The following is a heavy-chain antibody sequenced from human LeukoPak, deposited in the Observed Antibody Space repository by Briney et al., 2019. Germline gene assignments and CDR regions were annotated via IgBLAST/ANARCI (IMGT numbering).Heavy chain of an antibody. Sequence: ASVKVSCKASGYTFTSYYMHWVRQAPGQGLEWMGIINPSGGSTIYAQKFQGRVTMTEDTSTDTAYMELSSLRSEDTAVYYCATCRIAAAGGFDYWGQGTLVTVSS. J-gene: IGHJ4*02. CDR3: ATCRIAAAGGFDY. V-gene: IGHV1-46*01. CDR1: GYTFTSYY. CDR2: INPSGGST. D-gene: IGHD6-13*01.